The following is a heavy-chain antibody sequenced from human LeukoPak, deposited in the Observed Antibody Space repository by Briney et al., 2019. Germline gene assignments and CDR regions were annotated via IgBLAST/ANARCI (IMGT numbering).Heavy chain of an antibody. CDR2: ISSSSSYI. J-gene: IGHJ6*03. D-gene: IGHD5-18*01. CDR3: ARGDTALRGYYYYYMDV. CDR1: GFTFSSYS. Sequence: GGSLRLSCAASGFTFSSYSMNWVRQAPGKGLEWVSSISSSSSYIYYADSVKGRFTISRDNAKNSLYLQMNSLRAEDTAVYYCARGDTALRGYYYYYMDVWGKGTTVTVSS. V-gene: IGHV3-21*01.